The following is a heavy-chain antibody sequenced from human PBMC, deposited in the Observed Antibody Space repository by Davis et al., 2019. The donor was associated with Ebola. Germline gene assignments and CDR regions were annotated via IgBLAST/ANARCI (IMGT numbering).Heavy chain of an antibody. CDR3: ARGLYCSSTSCYGSHYYYMDV. V-gene: IGHV4-4*07. D-gene: IGHD2-2*01. J-gene: IGHJ6*03. CDR2: IYTSGST. CDR1: GGSISSYY. Sequence: PSETLSLTCTVSGGSISSYYWSWIRQPAGKGLEWIGRIYTSGSTNYNPSLKSRVTMSVDTSKNQFSLKLSSVTAADTAVYYCARGLYCSSTSCYGSHYYYMDVWGKGTTVTVSS.